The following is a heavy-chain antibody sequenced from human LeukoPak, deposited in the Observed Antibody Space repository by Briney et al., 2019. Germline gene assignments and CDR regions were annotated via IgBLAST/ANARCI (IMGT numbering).Heavy chain of an antibody. J-gene: IGHJ3*02. CDR1: GGAISTYY. CDR2: ISYSGST. Sequence: SETLSLTCTVSGGAISTYYWSWIRQPPGKGLEWIGYISYSGSTKYHPSLKSRVTMSVDTSNQFSLKLSSVTAAGTALYYCARGLRFLEWSHDAFDIWGQGTTVTVSS. V-gene: IGHV4-59*01. CDR3: ARGLRFLEWSHDAFDI. D-gene: IGHD3-3*01.